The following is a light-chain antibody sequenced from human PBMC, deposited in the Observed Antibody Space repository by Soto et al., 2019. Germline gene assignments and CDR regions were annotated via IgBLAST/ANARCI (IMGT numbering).Light chain of an antibody. CDR3: QQSYSTPYT. CDR2: SAF. V-gene: IGKV1-39*01. Sequence: DIEMTQSPSSLSASVGDSVTITCRASQYIRSYLNWYQQKPGTAPKLLIYSAFSLQSGVPSRFSGSGSGTDFTLTISSLQPEDFATYYCQQSYSTPYTFGQGTNLETK. CDR1: QYIRSY. J-gene: IGKJ2*01.